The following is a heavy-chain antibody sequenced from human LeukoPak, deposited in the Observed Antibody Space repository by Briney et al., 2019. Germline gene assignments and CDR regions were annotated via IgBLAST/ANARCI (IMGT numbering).Heavy chain of an antibody. V-gene: IGHV3-9*01. J-gene: IGHJ1*01. CDR1: GFTFDDYA. CDR3: GKDRGYCSSTSCDQYFQH. Sequence: GGSLRLSCAASGFTFDDYAMHWVRQAPGKGLEWVSGISWNSGSIGYADSVKGRFTISRDNAKNSLYLQMNSLRAEDTALYYCGKDRGYCSSTSCDQYFQHWGQGTLVTVSS. CDR2: ISWNSGSI. D-gene: IGHD2-2*01.